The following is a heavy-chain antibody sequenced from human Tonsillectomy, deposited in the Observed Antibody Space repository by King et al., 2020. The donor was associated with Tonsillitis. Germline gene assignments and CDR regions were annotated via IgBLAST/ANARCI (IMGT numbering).Heavy chain of an antibody. V-gene: IGHV3-15*01. CDR3: NTESPDCSNTSCYDVHWYFDL. Sequence: VQLVESGGGLVKPGGSLRLSCAASGFTFSNAWMSWVRQAPGKGLEWVGRIKSKTDGGTTDYAAPVKGRFTISRDDSKNTLYLQMNSLKTEDTAVYYCNTESPDCSNTSCYDVHWYFDLWGRGTLVTVSS. D-gene: IGHD2-2*01. J-gene: IGHJ2*01. CDR2: IKSKTDGGTT. CDR1: GFTFSNAW.